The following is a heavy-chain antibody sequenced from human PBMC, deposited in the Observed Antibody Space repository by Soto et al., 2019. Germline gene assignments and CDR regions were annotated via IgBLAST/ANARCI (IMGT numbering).Heavy chain of an antibody. Sequence: GGSLRLSCAASGFTFSSYSMNWVRQAPGKGLEWVSYISSSSTIYYADSVKGRFTISRDNAKNSLYLQMNSLRAEDTAVYYCARDGCSSTSCYYAIHAPPYYMDVWGKGTTVTVSS. V-gene: IGHV3-48*01. CDR2: ISSSSTI. CDR1: GFTFSSYS. D-gene: IGHD2-2*01. CDR3: ARDGCSSTSCYYAIHAPPYYMDV. J-gene: IGHJ6*03.